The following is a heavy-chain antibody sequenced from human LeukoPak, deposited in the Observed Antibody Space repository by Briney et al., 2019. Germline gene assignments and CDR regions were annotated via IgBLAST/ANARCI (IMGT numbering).Heavy chain of an antibody. Sequence: PSETLSLTCTVSGGSISSSSYYWGWIRQPPGKGLEWIGSIYYSGSTYYNPSLKSRVTISVDTSKNQFSLKLSSVTAADTAVYYCARGHYGRRRYNWFDPWGQGTLVTVSS. CDR1: GGSISSSSYY. CDR2: IYYSGST. V-gene: IGHV4-39*07. J-gene: IGHJ5*02. D-gene: IGHD3-10*01. CDR3: ARGHYGRRRYNWFDP.